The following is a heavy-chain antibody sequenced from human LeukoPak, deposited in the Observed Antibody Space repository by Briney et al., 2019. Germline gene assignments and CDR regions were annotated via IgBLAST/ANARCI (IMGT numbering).Heavy chain of an antibody. Sequence: PSETLSLTCTVSGGSISSYYWSWIRQPPGKGLEWIGYIYYSGSTNYNPSLKSRVTISVDTSKNQFSLKLSSVTAADTAVYYCAGAIQDGYSLAEYFQHWGQGTLVTVSS. D-gene: IGHD5-24*01. CDR3: AGAIQDGYSLAEYFQH. J-gene: IGHJ1*01. CDR1: GGSISSYY. CDR2: IYYSGST. V-gene: IGHV4-59*01.